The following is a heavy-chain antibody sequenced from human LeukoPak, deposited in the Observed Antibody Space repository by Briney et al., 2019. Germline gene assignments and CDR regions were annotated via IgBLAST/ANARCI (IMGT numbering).Heavy chain of an antibody. D-gene: IGHD3-3*01. J-gene: IGHJ6*03. Sequence: ASVKVSCKASGYTLTSYSISWVRQAPGQGLEWMGWISAYNGNTDLAQKLQGRVTMTTDTSTSTAYMELSSLRSEDTAVYYCAALSDFWSGSIGPYFYYMDVWGKGTTVTVSS. V-gene: IGHV1-18*01. CDR2: ISAYNGNT. CDR3: AALSDFWSGSIGPYFYYMDV. CDR1: GYTLTSYS.